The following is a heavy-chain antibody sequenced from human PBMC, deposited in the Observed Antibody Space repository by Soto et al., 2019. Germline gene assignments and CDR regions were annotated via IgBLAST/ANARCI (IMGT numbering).Heavy chain of an antibody. Sequence: SETLSLTCTVSGGSISGYYWSWIRQPPGNGLEWIAYIYYTGTTNYNPSLKSRFTISVYTSKNQFSLMLSSVTAADTAVYYCARGEDYGDYFDFWGQGTLVTVSS. CDR2: IYYTGTT. J-gene: IGHJ4*02. D-gene: IGHD4-17*01. CDR3: ARGEDYGDYFDF. V-gene: IGHV4-59*08. CDR1: GGSISGYY.